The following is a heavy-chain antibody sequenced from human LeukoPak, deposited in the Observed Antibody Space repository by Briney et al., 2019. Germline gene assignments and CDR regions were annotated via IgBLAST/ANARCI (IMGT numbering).Heavy chain of an antibody. CDR2: ISSSSSTI. Sequence: PGGSLRLSCAASGFTFSSYSMNWVRQAPGKGLEWVSYISSSSSTIYYADSVKGRFTISRDNAKNSLYLQMNSLRAEDTAVYYCARESRLNYFDYWGQGTLVTVSS. J-gene: IGHJ4*02. V-gene: IGHV3-48*01. D-gene: IGHD2-21*01. CDR1: GFTFSSYS. CDR3: ARESRLNYFDY.